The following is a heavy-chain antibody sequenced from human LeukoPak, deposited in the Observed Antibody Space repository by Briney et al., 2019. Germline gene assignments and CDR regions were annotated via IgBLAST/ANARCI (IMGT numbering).Heavy chain of an antibody. CDR2: IYYSGST. D-gene: IGHD6-19*01. V-gene: IGHV4-39*01. CDR3: VTGVAGTRAPFDY. Sequence: PSETLSLTCTVSGGSISSSSYYWGWIRQPPGKGLEWIGSIYYSGSTYYNPSLKSRVTISVDTSKNQFSLKLSSVTAADTAVHYSVTGVAGTRAPFDYWGQGTLVTVSS. J-gene: IGHJ4*02. CDR1: GGSISSSSYY.